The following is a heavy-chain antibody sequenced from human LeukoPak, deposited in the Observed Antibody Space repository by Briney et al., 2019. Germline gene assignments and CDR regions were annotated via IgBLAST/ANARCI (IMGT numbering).Heavy chain of an antibody. CDR2: IYYSGST. CDR1: GGSFSSYY. J-gene: IGHJ4*02. V-gene: IGHV4-59*12. D-gene: IGHD6-13*01. CDR3: ARGRYLTTGGGAAAGFLDY. Sequence: SETLSLTCTVSGGSFSSYYWSWIRQPPGKGLEWIGYIYYSGSTNYNPSLKSRVTISVDTSQKQFSLRLSSVTAADTAVYYCARGRYLTTGGGAAAGFLDYWGQGTLVTVSS.